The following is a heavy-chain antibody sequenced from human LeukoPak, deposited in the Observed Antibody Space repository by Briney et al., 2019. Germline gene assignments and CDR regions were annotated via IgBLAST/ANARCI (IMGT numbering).Heavy chain of an antibody. CDR3: ARGYSYGPYYYYYYMDV. CDR2: IYYSGST. J-gene: IGHJ6*03. D-gene: IGHD5-18*01. V-gene: IGHV4-59*01. CDR1: GGSISSYY. Sequence: SETLSLTCTVSGGSISSYYWSWLRQPPGKGLEWIGYIYYSGSTNYNPSLKSRVTISVDTSKKQLSLKLSSVTAADTAVYYRARGYSYGPYYYYYYMDVWGKGTTVTVSS.